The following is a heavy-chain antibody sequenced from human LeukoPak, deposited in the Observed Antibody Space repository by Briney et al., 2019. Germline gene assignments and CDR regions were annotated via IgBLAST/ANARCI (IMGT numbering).Heavy chain of an antibody. D-gene: IGHD6-13*01. V-gene: IGHV1-2*02. CDR1: GFTFTGYY. CDR2: INPNSGGT. CDR3: ARGANQQQLVPFDY. Sequence: ASVTVSCKASGFTFTGYYMHWVRQAPGQGLEWMGWINPNSGGTNYAQKFQGRVTMTRDTSISTAYMELSRLRSDDTAVYYCARGANQQQLVPFDYWGQGTLVTVSS. J-gene: IGHJ4*02.